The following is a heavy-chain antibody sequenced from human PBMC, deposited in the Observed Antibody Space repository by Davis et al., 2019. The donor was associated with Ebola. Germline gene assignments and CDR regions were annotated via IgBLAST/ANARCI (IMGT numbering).Heavy chain of an antibody. CDR1: GFTFSSYA. V-gene: IGHV3-30-3*01. D-gene: IGHD3-3*01. CDR2: ISYDGSNK. J-gene: IGHJ6*04. CDR3: ARATPTYYDFWSGHPMYV. Sequence: GESLKISCAASGFTFSSYAMHWVRQAPGKGLEWVAVISYDGSNKYYADSVKGRFTISRDNSKNTLYLQMNSLRAEDTAVYYCARATPTYYDFWSGHPMYVWGKGTTVTVSS.